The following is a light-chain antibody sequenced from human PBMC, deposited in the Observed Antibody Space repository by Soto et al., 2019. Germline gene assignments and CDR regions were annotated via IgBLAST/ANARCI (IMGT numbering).Light chain of an antibody. CDR2: EVS. Sequence: QSALTQPASVSGSPGQSITISCTGTSSDVGRFNLVSWYQQHPGKAPKLMIYEVSHRPSGVSNRFSGSKSGNTASLTISGLQAEDEADYYCSSYTTNSTPYVFGTGTKVTVL. CDR1: SSDVGRFNL. CDR3: SSYTTNSTPYV. J-gene: IGLJ1*01. V-gene: IGLV2-14*02.